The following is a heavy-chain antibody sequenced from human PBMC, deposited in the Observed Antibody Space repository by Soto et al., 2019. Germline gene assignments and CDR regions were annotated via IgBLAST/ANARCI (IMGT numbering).Heavy chain of an antibody. D-gene: IGHD3-10*01. V-gene: IGHV1-2*04. CDR2: INPNSGGT. CDR3: ARDRSRILWFGELGSYYFDY. CDR1: GYTFTGYY. Sequence: QVQLVQSGAEVKKPGASVKVSCKASGYTFTGYYMHWVRQAPGQGLEWMGWINPNSGGTNYAQKFQGWVTMTRDTSISTAYMELSRLGSDDTAVYYCARDRSRILWFGELGSYYFDYWGQGTLVTVSS. J-gene: IGHJ4*02.